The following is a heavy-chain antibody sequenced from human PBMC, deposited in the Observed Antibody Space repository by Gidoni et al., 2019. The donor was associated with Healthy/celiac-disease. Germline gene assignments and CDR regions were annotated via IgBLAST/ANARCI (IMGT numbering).Heavy chain of an antibody. CDR1: GFTFSSYS. Sequence: EVQLVESGGGLVKPGGSPRLSCAASGFTFSSYSMNWVRQAPGKGLEWVSSISSSSSYIYYADSVKGRFTISRDNAKNSLYLQMNSLRAEDTAVYYCARVHCGGDCYHYYFDYWGQGTLVTVSS. V-gene: IGHV3-21*01. D-gene: IGHD2-21*02. J-gene: IGHJ4*02. CDR2: ISSSSSYI. CDR3: ARVHCGGDCYHYYFDY.